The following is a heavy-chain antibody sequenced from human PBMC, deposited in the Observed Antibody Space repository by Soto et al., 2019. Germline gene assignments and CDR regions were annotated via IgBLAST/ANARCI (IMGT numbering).Heavy chain of an antibody. J-gene: IGHJ3*02. CDR3: AKESFDALEI. Sequence: EAQLVQSGAEVKKPGESLRISCKGSASMFSRFWISWVRQMPGKGLEWMGRIDVTDSDTNYSPSFQGHVTVSLDKSICTASSQLGSLNASDTAMYYCAKESFDALEILGQGTRV. CDR2: IDVTDSDT. V-gene: IGHV5-10-1*03. CDR1: ASMFSRFW.